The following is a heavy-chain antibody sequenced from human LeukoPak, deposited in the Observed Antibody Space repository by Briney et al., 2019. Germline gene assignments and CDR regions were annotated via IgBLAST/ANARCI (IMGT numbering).Heavy chain of an antibody. CDR2: ISSSGSTI. CDR3: ARDYGDRLCDY. CDR1: GFTFSSYE. V-gene: IGHV3-48*03. D-gene: IGHD4-17*01. Sequence: GGSLRLSCAASGFTFSSYEMNWVRQAPGKGLEWVSYISSSGSTIYYADSVKGRFTISRDNAKNSLYLQMNSLRAEDTAVYYCARDYGDRLCDYWGQGTLVTLSS. J-gene: IGHJ4*02.